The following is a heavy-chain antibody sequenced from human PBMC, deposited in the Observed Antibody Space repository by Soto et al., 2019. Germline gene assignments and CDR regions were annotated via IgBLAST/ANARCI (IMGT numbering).Heavy chain of an antibody. D-gene: IGHD3-3*01. J-gene: IGHJ5*02. Sequence: ASVKVSCKVSGGIFSSYAISWVRQAPGQGLEWMGRIIPAGGTANYAQRFQGRVTITADESTSTAFMELSSLRSDDTAVYYCARDNDFWSGFWGSCLDPWGQGTLVTVSS. V-gene: IGHV1-69*11. CDR1: GGIFSSYA. CDR3: ARDNDFWSGFWGSCLDP. CDR2: IIPAGGTA.